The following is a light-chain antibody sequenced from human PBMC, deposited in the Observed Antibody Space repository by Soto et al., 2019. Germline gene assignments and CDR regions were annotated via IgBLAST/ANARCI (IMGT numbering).Light chain of an antibody. V-gene: IGKV1-5*01. J-gene: IGKJ1*01. CDR1: EDIDTS. CDR3: QHYVTFSWT. CDR2: GAS. Sequence: DIQMTQSPSTLSVSLGDRITITCRASEDIDTSLAWFQQRPGKAPKVLIAGASGLMNGVPSTFSGSGSGTEFALTISSVQPADFATYFCQHYVTFSWTFGQGTKVDIK.